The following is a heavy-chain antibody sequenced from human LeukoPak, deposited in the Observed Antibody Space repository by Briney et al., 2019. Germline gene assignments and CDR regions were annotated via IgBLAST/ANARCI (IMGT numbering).Heavy chain of an antibody. J-gene: IGHJ4*02. CDR2: ISGSGGST. CDR3: AKSRGYYYDSSGYYWDY. CDR1: GFTFSSYA. Sequence: PGGSLRLSCAASGFTFSSYAMSWVRQAPGKGLEWVSAISGSGGSTYYADSVKGRCTISRDNSKNTLYLQMNSLRAEDTAVYYCAKSRGYYYDSSGYYWDYWGQGTLVTVSS. D-gene: IGHD3-22*01. V-gene: IGHV3-23*01.